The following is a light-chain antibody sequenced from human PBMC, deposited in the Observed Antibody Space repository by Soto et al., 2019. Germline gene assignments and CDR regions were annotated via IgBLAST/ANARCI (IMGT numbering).Light chain of an antibody. Sequence: IQLTQSPSSLSASVGDRVTITCRASQDIRRALAWYQQKPGKAPNLLISDASSLESGVPSRFSGSGSGTDFTLSIISLQPEDFATYFRQQFTYPLTFGGGTKVDI. J-gene: IGKJ4*01. V-gene: IGKV1-13*02. CDR3: QQFTYPLT. CDR1: QDIRRA. CDR2: DAS.